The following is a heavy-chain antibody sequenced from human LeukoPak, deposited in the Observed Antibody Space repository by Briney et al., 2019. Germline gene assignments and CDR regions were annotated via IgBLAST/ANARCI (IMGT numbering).Heavy chain of an antibody. Sequence: GGSLRLSCAASGFTFSSYEMNWVRQAPGKGLEWVSYISRSGSTIYYADSVKGRFTISRDNAKNTLYLQMNSLRAEDTAVYYCARAHSSGWFSFDYWGQGTLVTVSS. D-gene: IGHD6-19*01. CDR2: ISRSGSTI. J-gene: IGHJ4*02. V-gene: IGHV3-48*03. CDR3: ARAHSSGWFSFDY. CDR1: GFTFSSYE.